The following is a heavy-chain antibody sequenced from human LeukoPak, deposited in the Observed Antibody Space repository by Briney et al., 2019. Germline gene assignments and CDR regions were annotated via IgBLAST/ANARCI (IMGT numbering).Heavy chain of an antibody. Sequence: GGTLRLSCAASGFTFSNYGMSWVRQAPGKGLEWVSAISGSGVTTYYADSVKGRFTISRDNSKHTLYLQMNSLRAEDTAVYYCAKDAPYYYDSSGYGGAFDIWGQGTMVTVSS. D-gene: IGHD3-22*01. J-gene: IGHJ3*02. CDR3: AKDAPYYYDSSGYGGAFDI. CDR1: GFTFSNYG. V-gene: IGHV3-23*01. CDR2: ISGSGVTT.